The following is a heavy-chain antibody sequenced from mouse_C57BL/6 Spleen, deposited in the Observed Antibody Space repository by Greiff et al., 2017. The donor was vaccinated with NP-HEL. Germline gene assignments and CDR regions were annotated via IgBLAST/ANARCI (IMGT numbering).Heavy chain of an antibody. J-gene: IGHJ2*01. CDR3: ARSTRGYYFDY. CDR2: IYPGDGDT. D-gene: IGHD3-3*01. V-gene: IGHV1-82*01. Sequence: VQLQQSGPELVKPGASVKISCKASGYAFSSSWMNWVKQRPGKGLEWIGLIYPGDGDTNYNGKFKGKATLTVDKSSSTAYMQLSSLTSEDSAVYFCARSTRGYYFDYWGQGTTLTVSS. CDR1: GYAFSSSW.